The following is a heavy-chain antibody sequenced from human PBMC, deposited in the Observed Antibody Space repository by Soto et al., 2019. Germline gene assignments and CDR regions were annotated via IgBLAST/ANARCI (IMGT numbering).Heavy chain of an antibody. CDR2: VNHSGST. CDR3: ARGGTGRFLPRQLFPYES. Sequence: QVQLQQWGAGLLKPSETLSLTCAVYNGSFSGYYWSWIRQTPGKGLEWIGEVNHSGSTNYNSSLKSRLTISVDTSKNQFSLKVSSVTAADTAVYYCARGGTGRFLPRQLFPYESWGQGTRVTVSS. V-gene: IGHV4-34*02. J-gene: IGHJ5*02. D-gene: IGHD6-13*01. CDR1: NGSFSGYY.